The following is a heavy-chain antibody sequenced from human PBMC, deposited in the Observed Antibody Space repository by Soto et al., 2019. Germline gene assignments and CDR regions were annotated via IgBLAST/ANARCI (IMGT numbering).Heavy chain of an antibody. CDR1: GFTFSSYA. Sequence: GGSLRLSCAASGFTFSSYAMSWVRQAPGKGLEWVSAISGSGGSTYYADSVKGRFTISRDNSKNTLYLQMNSLRAEDTAVYYCAKDPSGVAAGTSHWFDPWGQGTLVTVSS. CDR2: ISGSGGST. CDR3: AKDPSGVAAGTSHWFDP. J-gene: IGHJ5*02. V-gene: IGHV3-23*01. D-gene: IGHD6-13*01.